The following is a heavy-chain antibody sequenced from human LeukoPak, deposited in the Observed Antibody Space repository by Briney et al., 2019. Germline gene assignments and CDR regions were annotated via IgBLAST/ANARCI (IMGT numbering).Heavy chain of an antibody. CDR3: ARALQGNYDSSGYYPSVDY. CDR2: ISAYNGNT. Sequence: ASVKVSCKASGGTFSSYGISWVRQAPGQGLEWMGWISAYNGNTNYAQKLQGRVTMTTDTSTSTAYMELRSLRSDDTAVYYCARALQGNYDSSGYYPSVDYWGQGTLVTVSP. J-gene: IGHJ4*02. D-gene: IGHD3-22*01. V-gene: IGHV1-18*01. CDR1: GGTFSSYG.